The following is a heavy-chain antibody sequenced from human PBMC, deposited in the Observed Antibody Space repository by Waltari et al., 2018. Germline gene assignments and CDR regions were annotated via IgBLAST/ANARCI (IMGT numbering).Heavy chain of an antibody. V-gene: IGHV4-38-2*01. D-gene: IGHD3-9*01. J-gene: IGHJ4*02. CDR3: ARGGETDILTPELY. Sequence: QVQLQESGPGLVKPSETLSLTCAVSGYSISSGYYWGWIRQPPGKGLEWIGSIYHSGSTYYNPSLKSRVTISLDTSKNQFSLKLSSVTAADTAVYYCARGGETDILTPELYWGQGTLVTVSS. CDR2: IYHSGST. CDR1: GYSISSGYY.